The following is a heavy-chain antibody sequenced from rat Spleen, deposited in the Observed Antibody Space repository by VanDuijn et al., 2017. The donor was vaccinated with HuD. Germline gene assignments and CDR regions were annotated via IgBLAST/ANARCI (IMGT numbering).Heavy chain of an antibody. V-gene: IGHV5-22*01. CDR2: INYDGSSI. CDR1: GFTFSDYD. CDR3: ARPHSSLYVMDA. J-gene: IGHJ4*01. Sequence: EVQLVESGGGLVQPGRSMKLSCAASGFTFSDYDMSWVRQAPRKSLEWVATINYDGSSIYYRDTVKGRFTISRDNAKSTLYLQMKRLRSEDTATYYCARPHSSLYVMDAWGQGASVTVSS. D-gene: IGHD1-2*01.